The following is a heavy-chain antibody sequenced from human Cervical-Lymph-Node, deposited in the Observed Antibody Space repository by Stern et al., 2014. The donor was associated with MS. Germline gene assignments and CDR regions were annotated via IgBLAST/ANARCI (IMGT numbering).Heavy chain of an antibody. CDR1: GFTFSNYR. D-gene: IGHD3-16*01. V-gene: IGHV3-30*03. J-gene: IGHJ5*02. CDR2: ISYDGSDK. CDR3: GGGGGGKGYFSS. Sequence: QVQLVESGGGVVQPGRSLKLSCGASGFTFSNYRMHWVRQVPGKGLEWVAVISYDGSDKYYADSVKDRFTISRDNLKNTLYLEMGSLRMEDRAVYYGGGGGGGKGYFSSWGQGTLVTVSS.